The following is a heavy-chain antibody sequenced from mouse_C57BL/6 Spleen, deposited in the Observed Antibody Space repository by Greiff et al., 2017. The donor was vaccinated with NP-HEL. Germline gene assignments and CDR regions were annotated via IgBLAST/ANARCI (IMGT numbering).Heavy chain of an antibody. V-gene: IGHV1-15*01. J-gene: IGHJ3*01. CDR3: TRYYSNYGGFAY. D-gene: IGHD2-5*01. CDR2: IDPETGGT. CDR1: GYTFTDYE. Sequence: QVQLKESGAELVRPGASVTLSCKASGYTFTDYEMHWVKQTPVHGLEWIGAIDPETGGTAYNQKFKGKAILTADKSSSTAYMELRSLTSEDSAVYYCTRYYSNYGGFAYWGQGTLVTVSA.